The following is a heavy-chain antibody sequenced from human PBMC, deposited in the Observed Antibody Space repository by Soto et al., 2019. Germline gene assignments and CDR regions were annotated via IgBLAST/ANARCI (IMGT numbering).Heavy chain of an antibody. V-gene: IGHV4-31*03. D-gene: IGHD3-3*01. CDR3: ASAAYDLTTPVDYCGMDV. CDR2: IYYIGRT. Sequence: PAEPLSLTCTVSGGSISSGGSYWSGIRQHPGKGLEWIGYIYYIGRTYYHPSLKSRVTISVDTSKNQFSLKLSSVTAAETAVYYCASAAYDLTTPVDYCGMDVWGQGTPVTVSS. J-gene: IGHJ6*02. CDR1: GGSISSGGSY.